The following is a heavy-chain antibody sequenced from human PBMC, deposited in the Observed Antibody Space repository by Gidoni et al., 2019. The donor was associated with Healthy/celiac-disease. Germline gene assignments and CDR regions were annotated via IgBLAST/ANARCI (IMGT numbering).Heavy chain of an antibody. J-gene: IGHJ4*02. Sequence: QVQLVESGGGVVQPGRSLRLSCAASGFTFSSYGMHWVRQAPGKGLEWVAVIWYDGSNKYYADSVKGRFTISRDNSKNTLYLQMNSLRAEDTAVYYCARDREYSSSCSDYWGQGTLVTVSS. CDR2: IWYDGSNK. CDR1: GFTFSSYG. D-gene: IGHD6-13*01. CDR3: ARDREYSSSCSDY. V-gene: IGHV3-33*01.